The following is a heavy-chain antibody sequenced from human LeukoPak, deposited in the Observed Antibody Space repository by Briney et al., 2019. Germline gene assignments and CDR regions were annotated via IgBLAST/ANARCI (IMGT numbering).Heavy chain of an antibody. CDR1: GFTFTSYA. D-gene: IGHD2-2*01. J-gene: IGHJ4*02. Sequence: PGGSLRFSCAASGFTFTSYAMSWVRQAPGKGLEWVSAISGSGGSTYYADSVKGRFTISRDNSKNTLYLQMNSLRAEDTAVYYCAKGQAAMRLSFDYWGQGTLVTVSS. CDR3: AKGQAAMRLSFDY. V-gene: IGHV3-23*01. CDR2: ISGSGGST.